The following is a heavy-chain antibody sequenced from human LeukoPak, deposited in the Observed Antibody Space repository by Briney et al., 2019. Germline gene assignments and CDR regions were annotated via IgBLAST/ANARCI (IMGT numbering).Heavy chain of an antibody. Sequence: ASVKVSCKASGYTFTGYYMHWVRQAPGQGLEWMGWINPNSGGTNYAQKFQGRVTMTRDTSISTAYMELSRLRSDDTAVYYCARDLPRYCSGGSRSNWFDPWGQGTLVTVSS. J-gene: IGHJ5*02. CDR3: ARDLPRYCSGGSRSNWFDP. V-gene: IGHV1-2*02. D-gene: IGHD2-15*01. CDR1: GYTFTGYY. CDR2: INPNSGGT.